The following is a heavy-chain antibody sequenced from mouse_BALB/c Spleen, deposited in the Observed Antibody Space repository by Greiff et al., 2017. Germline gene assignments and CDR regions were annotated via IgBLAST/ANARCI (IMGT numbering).Heavy chain of an antibody. CDR2: ISNGGGST. D-gene: IGHD1-1*01. CDR3: ARDPYGGAMDY. Sequence: EVQLVESGGGLVQPGGSLKLSCAASGFTFSSYTMSWVRQTPEKRLEWVAYISNGGGSTYYPDTVKGRFTISRDNAKNTLYLQMSSLKSEDTAMYYCARDPYGGAMDYWGQGTSVTVSS. V-gene: IGHV5-12-2*01. CDR1: GFTFSSYT. J-gene: IGHJ4*01.